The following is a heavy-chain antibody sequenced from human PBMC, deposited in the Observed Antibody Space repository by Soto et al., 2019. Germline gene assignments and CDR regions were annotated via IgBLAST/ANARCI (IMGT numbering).Heavy chain of an antibody. J-gene: IGHJ4*02. CDR2: IYYSGST. D-gene: IGHD5-18*01. Sequence: SETLSLTCTVSGGSISSGDYYWSWIRQPPGKGLEWIGYIYYSGSTYYNPSLKSRVTISVDTSKNQFSLKLSSVTAADTAVYYCARVQTQLWLGLDYWGQGPLVTVSS. CDR3: ARVQTQLWLGLDY. V-gene: IGHV4-30-4*01. CDR1: GGSISSGDYY.